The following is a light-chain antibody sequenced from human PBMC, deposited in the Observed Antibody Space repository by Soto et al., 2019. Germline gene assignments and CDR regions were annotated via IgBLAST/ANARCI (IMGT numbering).Light chain of an antibody. V-gene: IGKV1-9*01. CDR3: QQRNSYPLT. J-gene: IGKJ4*01. CDR2: AAS. Sequence: DIQLTQSPSFLSASVGDRVTITCRASQGINNFLAWFQQKPGKAPNLLIYAASTLQSGVPSRFSGSGSGTEFTLTISSLQPEDFATYYCQQRNSYPLTFGGGTKVEIK. CDR1: QGINNF.